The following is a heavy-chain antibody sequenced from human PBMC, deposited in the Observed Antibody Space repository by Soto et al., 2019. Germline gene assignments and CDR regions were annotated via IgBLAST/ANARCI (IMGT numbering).Heavy chain of an antibody. D-gene: IGHD3-3*01. Sequence: SLRLSCAASGFTFSDHYMDWVRQAPGKGLEWVGRTRNKANSYTTEYAASVKGRFTISRDDSKNSLYLQMNSLKTEDTAVYYCAKGRGPYYDFWSAPSWGQGTLVTVSS. CDR2: TRNKANSYTT. V-gene: IGHV3-72*01. CDR3: AKGRGPYYDFWSAPS. J-gene: IGHJ4*02. CDR1: GFTFSDHY.